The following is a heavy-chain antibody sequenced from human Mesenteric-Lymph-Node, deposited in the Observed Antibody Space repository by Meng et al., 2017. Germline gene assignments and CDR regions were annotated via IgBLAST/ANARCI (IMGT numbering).Heavy chain of an antibody. J-gene: IGHJ4*02. CDR3: ARGGGNSWYIDY. Sequence: QVQLQQWGAGLLKPSETLSLTCAVHGGSFSGYYWSWIRQPPGKGLAWYVEINHSGSTNYHPSLKSRVPLSVDTSTNQFSLKLSSVTAADTAVYYCARGGGNSWYIDYWGQGTLVTVSS. D-gene: IGHD6-13*01. CDR1: GGSFSGYY. V-gene: IGHV4-34*01. CDR2: INHSGST.